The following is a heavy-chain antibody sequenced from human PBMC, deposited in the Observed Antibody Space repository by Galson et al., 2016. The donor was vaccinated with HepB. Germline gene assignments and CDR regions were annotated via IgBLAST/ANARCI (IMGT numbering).Heavy chain of an antibody. J-gene: IGHJ4*02. CDR2: IGGSGSGT. CDR3: ASGYYYDSSGYYSDF. V-gene: IGHV3-23*01. CDR1: GFTFSSYV. Sequence: SLRLSCAASGFTFSSYVMSWVRQAPGKGLEWVSAIGGSGSGTYYAGSVKGRFAISRDNSRNTLSPQMNSLRAEDTAVYYCASGYYYDSSGYYSDFWGQGTLVTVSS. D-gene: IGHD3-22*01.